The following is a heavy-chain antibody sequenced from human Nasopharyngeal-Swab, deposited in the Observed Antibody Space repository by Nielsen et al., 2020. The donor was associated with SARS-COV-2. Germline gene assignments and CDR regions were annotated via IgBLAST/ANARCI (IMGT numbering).Heavy chain of an antibody. Sequence: GGSLRLSCAASGFTFSSYAMSWVRQAPGQGLEWVSAISGSGGSTYYADSVKGRFTISRDNSKNTLYLQMNSLRAEDTAVYYCARVHIAALYFDYWGQGTLVTVSS. V-gene: IGHV3-23*01. CDR3: ARVHIAALYFDY. J-gene: IGHJ4*02. CDR1: GFTFSSYA. CDR2: ISGSGGST. D-gene: IGHD6-6*01.